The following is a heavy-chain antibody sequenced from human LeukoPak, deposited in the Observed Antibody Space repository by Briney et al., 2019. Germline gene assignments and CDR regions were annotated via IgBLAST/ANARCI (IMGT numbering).Heavy chain of an antibody. CDR3: ARLTEYSSGWYGSDAFDI. CDR2: INHSGST. D-gene: IGHD6-19*01. J-gene: IGHJ3*02. CDR1: GGSFSGYY. V-gene: IGHV4-34*01. Sequence: SETLSLTCAVYGGSFSGYYWSWIRHPPGKGLEWIGEINHSGSTNYNPSLKSRVTISVDTSKNQFSLKLSSVTAADTAVYYCARLTEYSSGWYGSDAFDIWGQGTMVTVSS.